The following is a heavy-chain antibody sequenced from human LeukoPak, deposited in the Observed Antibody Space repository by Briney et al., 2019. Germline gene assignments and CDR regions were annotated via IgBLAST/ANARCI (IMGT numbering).Heavy chain of an antibody. J-gene: IGHJ4*02. CDR3: AASIWRTFIDY. CDR1: GDSISRYY. CDR2: ITYTGST. V-gene: IGHV4-59*01. Sequence: PSETLSLTCTVSGDSISRYYWSWIRQPPGKGLEWLGYITYTGSTNYNPLLKSRVTISIDTSKMQFSLRVNSVTAADTAVYFCAASIWRTFIDYWGQGSLLTVSS. D-gene: IGHD3-3*02.